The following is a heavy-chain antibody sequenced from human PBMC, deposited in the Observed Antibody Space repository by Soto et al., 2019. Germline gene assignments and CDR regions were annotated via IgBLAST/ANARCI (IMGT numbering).Heavy chain of an antibody. D-gene: IGHD6-13*01. V-gene: IGHV4-34*01. J-gene: IGHJ5*02. CDR1: GGSFSGYY. Sequence: SETLSLTCAVYGGSFSGYYWSWIRQPPGKGLEWIGEINHSGSTNYNPSLKSRVTISVDTSKNQFSLKLSSVTAADTAVYYCAREEVSSSWDNTWFDPWGQGTLVTVSS. CDR2: INHSGST. CDR3: AREEVSSSWDNTWFDP.